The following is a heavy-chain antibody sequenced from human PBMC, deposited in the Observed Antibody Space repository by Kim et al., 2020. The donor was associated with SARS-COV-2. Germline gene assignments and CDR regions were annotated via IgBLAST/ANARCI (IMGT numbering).Heavy chain of an antibody. CDR1: GFTFSSYA. Sequence: GGSLRLSCSASGFTFSSYAMHWVRQAPGKGLEYVSAISSDGDRTYYADSVKGRFIISRDNSKSTLYLQMSSLRTEDTAVYYCVNCRSVKQPYDDWGQGTLVTVS. D-gene: IGHD6-13*01. CDR2: ISSDGDRT. V-gene: IGHV3-64D*09. CDR3: VNCRSVKQPYDD. J-gene: IGHJ4*02.